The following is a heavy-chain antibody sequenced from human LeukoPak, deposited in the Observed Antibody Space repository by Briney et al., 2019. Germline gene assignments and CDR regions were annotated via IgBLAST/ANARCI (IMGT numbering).Heavy chain of an antibody. Sequence: SETLSLTRTVSGGSISSSSYYWGWIRQPPGKGLEWIGSIYYSGSTYYNPSLKSRVTMSLDTSKNQFSLKLTSVTAADTAVYYCAKEGAAAALVTFDIWGQGTMVTVSS. D-gene: IGHD6-13*01. CDR1: GGSISSSSYY. CDR2: IYYSGST. CDR3: AKEGAAAALVTFDI. J-gene: IGHJ3*02. V-gene: IGHV4-39*07.